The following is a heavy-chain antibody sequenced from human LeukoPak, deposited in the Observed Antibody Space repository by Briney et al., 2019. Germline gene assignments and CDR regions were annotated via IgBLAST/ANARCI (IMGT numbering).Heavy chain of an antibody. Sequence: PLETLSPTCTVSGGSISSYYWSWIRQPPGEGREEFGYIYYSGSTNYNPSLKSRVTISVDTSKNQFSLKLSSVTAADTAVYYCARGSDIGSGWLDYWGQGTLVTVSS. D-gene: IGHD6-19*01. J-gene: IGHJ4*02. CDR3: ARGSDIGSGWLDY. CDR1: GGSISSYY. CDR2: IYYSGST. V-gene: IGHV4-59*01.